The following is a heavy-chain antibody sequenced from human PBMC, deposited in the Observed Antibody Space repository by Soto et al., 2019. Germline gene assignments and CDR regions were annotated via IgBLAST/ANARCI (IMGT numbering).Heavy chain of an antibody. CDR1: GFTFSSYW. D-gene: IGHD6-13*01. J-gene: IGHJ6*02. CDR3: ARCIAAAASPEEVAGPYYYYGMDV. CDR2: IWYDGSNK. V-gene: IGHV3-33*01. Sequence: SLSLSCAASGFTFSSYWMHWVRQAPGKGLEWVAVIWYDGSNKYYADSVKGRFTISRDNSKNTLYLQMNSLRAEDTAVYYCARCIAAAASPEEVAGPYYYYGMDVWGQGTTVTVSS.